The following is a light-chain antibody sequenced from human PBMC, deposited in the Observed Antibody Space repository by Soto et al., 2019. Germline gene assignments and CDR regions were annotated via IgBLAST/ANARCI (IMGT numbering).Light chain of an antibody. J-gene: IGKJ2*01. CDR3: QQYNNWPPYT. CDR2: GAS. V-gene: IGKV3-15*01. Sequence: EIVMTQSPATLSVSPGERATLSCRASQSVSSNLAWYQQKPGQAPRLLIYGASTRATGIPAMFSGSGSETEFTLTISSLQSEDFAVYYCQQYNNWPPYTFGQGTKLEIK. CDR1: QSVSSN.